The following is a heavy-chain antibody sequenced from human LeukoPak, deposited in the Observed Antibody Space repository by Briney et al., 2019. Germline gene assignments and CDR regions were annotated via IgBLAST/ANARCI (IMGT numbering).Heavy chain of an antibody. D-gene: IGHD2-15*01. J-gene: IGHJ5*02. CDR2: IIPILGIA. CDR1: GGTFSSYA. CDR3: ARLTNGYCSGGSCYRANGFDP. Sequence: ASVKVSCKASGGTFSSYAISWVRQAPGQGLEWMGRIIPILGIANYAQKFQGRVTITADKSTSTAYMELSSLRSEDTAVYYCARLTNGYCSGGSCYRANGFDPWGQGTLVTVSS. V-gene: IGHV1-69*04.